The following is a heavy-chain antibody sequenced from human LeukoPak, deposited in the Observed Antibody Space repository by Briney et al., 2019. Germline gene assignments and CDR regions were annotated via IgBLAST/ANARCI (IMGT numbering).Heavy chain of an antibody. CDR2: INRSGGSI. Sequence: GGSLRLSCAASGFTFSSYAMSWVRQAPGKGLEWVSDINRSGGSIHYADSVKGRVTISRDNSKNTLYLQMNSLRADDTAVYYCAKSGTFLEWLLADYFDYWGQGIVVTVSS. CDR1: GFTFSSYA. CDR3: AKSGTFLEWLLADYFDY. J-gene: IGHJ4*02. D-gene: IGHD3-3*01. V-gene: IGHV3-23*01.